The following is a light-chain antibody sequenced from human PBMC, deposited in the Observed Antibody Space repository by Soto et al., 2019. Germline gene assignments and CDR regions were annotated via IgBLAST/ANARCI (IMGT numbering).Light chain of an antibody. CDR2: KVS. V-gene: IGKV2-30*01. J-gene: IGKJ2*01. Sequence: DVVMTQSPLSLPVTLGQPASISCRSSRSLVYSDGNTYLNWFQQRPGQSPRRLIYKVSNRDSGVPDRVSGSGSGPDFTLIISRVEAEDVGVYYCMQGTQWLPFGQGTKLEIK. CDR3: MQGTQWLP. CDR1: RSLVYSDGNTY.